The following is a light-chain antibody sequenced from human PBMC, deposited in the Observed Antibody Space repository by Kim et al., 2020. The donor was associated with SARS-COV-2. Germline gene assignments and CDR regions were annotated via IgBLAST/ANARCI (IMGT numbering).Light chain of an antibody. Sequence: GDRVTITCRASHDIGNSLAWYQKRPGKAPTLLIYKTNTRQSGVPSRFSGSGSGTDFTLAISGLQSEDVATYYCQRSDSVPLTFGGGTKVDIK. CDR1: HDIGNS. CDR2: KTN. J-gene: IGKJ4*01. V-gene: IGKV1-27*01. CDR3: QRSDSVPLT.